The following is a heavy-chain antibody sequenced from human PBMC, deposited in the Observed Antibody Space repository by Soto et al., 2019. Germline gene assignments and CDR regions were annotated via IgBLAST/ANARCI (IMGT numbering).Heavy chain of an antibody. J-gene: IGHJ4*02. D-gene: IGHD3-10*01. V-gene: IGHV4-39*01. CDR2: IYYSGST. Sequence: SETLSLTCTVSGGSISSSSYYWGWIRQPPGKELEWIGSIYYSGSTYYNPSLKSRVTISVDTSKNQFSLKLSSVTAADTAVYYCARHRITMVRGVIMKPYYFDYWGQGTLVTVSS. CDR3: ARHRITMVRGVIMKPYYFDY. CDR1: GGSISSSSYY.